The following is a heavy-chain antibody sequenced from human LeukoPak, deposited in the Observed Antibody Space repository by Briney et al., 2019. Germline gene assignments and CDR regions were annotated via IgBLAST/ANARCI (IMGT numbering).Heavy chain of an antibody. CDR1: GFTFSSYS. Sequence: PGRSLRLSCAASGFTFSSYSMNWVRQAPGKGLEWVSYISSSSSTIYYADSVKGRFTISRDNAKNSLYLQMNSLRAEDTAVYYCARVATIFGVVIGFDYWGQGTLVTVSS. D-gene: IGHD3-3*01. CDR3: ARVATIFGVVIGFDY. V-gene: IGHV3-48*01. CDR2: ISSSSSTI. J-gene: IGHJ4*02.